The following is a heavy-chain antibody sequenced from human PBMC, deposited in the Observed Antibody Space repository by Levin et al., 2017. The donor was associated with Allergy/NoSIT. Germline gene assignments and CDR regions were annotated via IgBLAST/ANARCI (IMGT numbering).Heavy chain of an antibody. D-gene: IGHD3-3*01. J-gene: IGHJ4*02. CDR3: VRYNTNFFDY. CDR1: GFSFSVSSYG. V-gene: IGHV3-33*01. Sequence: SGGSLRLSCGASGFSFSVSSYGMHWMRRAPGKGLEWVAVIGYLGTPKYYADSVKGRFTISRDTSENTLYLQMNSLRAEDTAVYYCVRYNTNFFDYWGQGTLVTVSS. CDR2: IGYLGTPK.